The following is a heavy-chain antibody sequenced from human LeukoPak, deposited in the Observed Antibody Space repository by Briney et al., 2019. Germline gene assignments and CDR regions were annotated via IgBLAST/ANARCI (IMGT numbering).Heavy chain of an antibody. CDR2: ISWNSGSI. Sequence: SLRLSCAASGFTFDDYAMHWVRQAPGKGLEGVSGISWNSGSIGYADSVKGRFTISRDNAKNSLYLQMNSLRAEDTALYYCAKDSYGDSLGYWGQGTLVTVSS. J-gene: IGHJ4*02. CDR3: AKDSYGDSLGY. V-gene: IGHV3-9*01. D-gene: IGHD4-17*01. CDR1: GFTFDDYA.